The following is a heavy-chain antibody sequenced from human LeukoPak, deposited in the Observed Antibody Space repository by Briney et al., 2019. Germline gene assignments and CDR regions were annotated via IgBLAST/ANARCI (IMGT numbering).Heavy chain of an antibody. CDR2: IYPGDSDT. J-gene: IGHJ6*02. V-gene: IGHV5-51*01. CDR3: ASGRRYYYYGMDV. Sequence: GESLKISRKGSGYRFTSYWIGWVRQMPGKGLEWMGIIYPGDSDTRYSPSFQGQVTISADKSISTAYLQWSSLKASDTAMYYCASGRRYYYYGMDVWGQGTTVTVSS. CDR1: GYRFTSYW.